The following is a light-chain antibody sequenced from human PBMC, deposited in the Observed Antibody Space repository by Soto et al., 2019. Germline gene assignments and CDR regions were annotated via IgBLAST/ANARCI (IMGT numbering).Light chain of an antibody. Sequence: EIVLTQSPGTLSLSPGERATLSCRASQSVNSNYLAWYQQKPGQAPRLLIYDASNTATGIPARFSGSGSGTDFTLTISSLEPEDFAVYYCQQRSNWTLTFGGGTKVDIK. CDR2: DAS. CDR3: QQRSNWTLT. V-gene: IGKV3-11*01. CDR1: QSVNSNY. J-gene: IGKJ4*01.